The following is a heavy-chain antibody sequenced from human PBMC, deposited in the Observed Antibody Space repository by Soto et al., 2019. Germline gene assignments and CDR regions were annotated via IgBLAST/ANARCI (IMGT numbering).Heavy chain of an antibody. CDR1: GGTFSNYV. CDR2: IIPVSRTP. V-gene: IGHV1-69*01. J-gene: IGHJ6*02. CDR3: ARVATGLLLEVVSITPPGTDV. Sequence: QVQLVQSGADVKKPGSSVKVSCKASGGTFSNYVVSWVRQAPGQGLEWMGGIIPVSRTPIYAQKFQRRVRITADESPRTAYMELSTLRSDDTPVYYRARVATGLLLEVVSITPPGTDVWGQGPSVSVSS. D-gene: IGHD2-15*01.